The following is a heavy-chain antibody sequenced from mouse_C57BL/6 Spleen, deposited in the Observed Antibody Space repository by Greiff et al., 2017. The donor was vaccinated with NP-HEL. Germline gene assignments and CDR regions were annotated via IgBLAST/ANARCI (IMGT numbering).Heavy chain of an antibody. Sequence: QVQLKQPGAELVRPGTSVKLSCKASGYTFTSYWMHWVKQRPGQGLEWIGVIDPSDSYTNYNQKFKGKATLTVDTSSSTAYMQLSSLTSEDSAVYYCARRDYGSSYVETWFAYWGQGILVTVSA. D-gene: IGHD1-1*01. CDR1: GYTFTSYW. V-gene: IGHV1-59*01. J-gene: IGHJ3*01. CDR3: ARRDYGSSYVETWFAY. CDR2: IDPSDSYT.